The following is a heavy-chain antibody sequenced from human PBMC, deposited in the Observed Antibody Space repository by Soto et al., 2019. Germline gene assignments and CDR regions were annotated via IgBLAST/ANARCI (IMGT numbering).Heavy chain of an antibody. D-gene: IGHD1-26*01. J-gene: IGHJ6*02. CDR2: IWHDGSNK. V-gene: IGHV3-33*08. CDR1: GFTVSSNY. CDR3: ARAQYSGSYIRMDV. Sequence: GGSLRLSCAASGFTVSSNYMHWVRQAPGKGLEWVAVIWHDGSNKYYADSVKGRFIISRDNSKNTLYLQMNSLRAEDTAVYYCARAQYSGSYIRMDVWGQGTTVTVSS.